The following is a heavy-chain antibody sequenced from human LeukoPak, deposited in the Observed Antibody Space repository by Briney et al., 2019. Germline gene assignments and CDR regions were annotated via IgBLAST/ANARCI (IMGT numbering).Heavy chain of an antibody. CDR1: GGSISSGGYY. J-gene: IGHJ4*02. D-gene: IGHD3-22*01. CDR3: ATPLWDYDSSGYYYG. Sequence: SETLSLTCTVSGGSISSGGYYWSWIRQHPGKGLEWIGYIYYSGSTYYNPSLKSRVTISVDTSKNQFSLKLSSVTAADTAVYYCATPLWDYDSSGYYYGWGQGTLVTVSS. CDR2: IYYSGST. V-gene: IGHV4-31*03.